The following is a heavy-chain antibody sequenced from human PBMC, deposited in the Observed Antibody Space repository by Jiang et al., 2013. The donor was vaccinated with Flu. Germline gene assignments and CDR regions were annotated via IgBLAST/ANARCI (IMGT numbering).Heavy chain of an antibody. CDR3: ARETYYYGSGNLRYAFDI. V-gene: IGHV1-2*06. CDR1: GYTFTGYY. J-gene: IGHJ3*02. CDR2: INPNSGGT. Sequence: GAEVKKPGASVKVSCRASGYTFTGYYMHWVRQAPGQGLEWMGRINPNSGGTNYAQKFQGRVTMTRDTSISTAYTELSRLRSDDTAVYYCARETYYYGSGNLRYAFDIWGQGTMVTVSS. D-gene: IGHD3-10*01.